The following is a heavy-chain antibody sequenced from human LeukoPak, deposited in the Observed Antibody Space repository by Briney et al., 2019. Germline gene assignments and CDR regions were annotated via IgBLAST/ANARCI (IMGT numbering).Heavy chain of an antibody. CDR3: ISEVGKGSH. CDR2: IKSDGSNI. J-gene: IGHJ4*02. V-gene: IGHV3-74*01. CDR1: GFTFSSYW. Sequence: GGSLRLSCAASGFTFSSYWMHWVRQAPGKGLVWVSNIKSDGSNINYADSVKGRFTISRDNAKNTLYLQMNSLRAEDAAVYYCISEVGKGSHWGQGTLVTASS. D-gene: IGHD1-26*01.